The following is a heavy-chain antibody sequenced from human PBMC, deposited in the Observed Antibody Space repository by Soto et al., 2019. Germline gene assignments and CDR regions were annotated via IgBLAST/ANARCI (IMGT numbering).Heavy chain of an antibody. CDR1: GGSFSGYY. D-gene: IGHD3-9*01. Sequence: QVQLQQWGAGPLRPLETLSLTCGLSGGSFSGYYWAWIRQSPGNGLEWIGEINDRGSINYNPSLKSRVSISVDTSKNHYSLNLRSVTAADTAVYYCARESHDILTGPPWVWYFDLWGRGTLVTVSS. CDR3: ARESHDILTGPPWVWYFDL. J-gene: IGHJ2*01. CDR2: INDRGSI. V-gene: IGHV4-34*01.